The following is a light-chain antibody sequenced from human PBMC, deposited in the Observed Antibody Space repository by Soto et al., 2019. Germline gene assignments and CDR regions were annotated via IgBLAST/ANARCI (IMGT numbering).Light chain of an antibody. Sequence: QSALTQPRSVSGSPGQSVTISCTGTSSDVGGYNHVSWYQQHPGKAPKVMIYDVNKRPSGVPDRFSGSKSGNTASLTISGLQAADEADYHCCSHTGGYSWVFGGGTKPTVL. CDR2: DVN. V-gene: IGLV2-11*01. CDR1: SSDVGGYNH. CDR3: CSHTGGYSWV. J-gene: IGLJ3*02.